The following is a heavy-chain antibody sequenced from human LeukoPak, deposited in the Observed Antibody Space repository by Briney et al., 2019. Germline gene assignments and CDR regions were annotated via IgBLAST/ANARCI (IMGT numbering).Heavy chain of an antibody. V-gene: IGHV1-18*01. Sequence: GASVKVSCKASGYTFTSYGISWVRQAPGQGLEWMGWISTYNGNTNYAQNLQGRVTMTTDTSTSTAYMELRSLRSDDTAVYYCARDRLGILGATYEFDYWGQGTLVTVSS. CDR2: ISTYNGNT. CDR1: GYTFTSYG. J-gene: IGHJ4*02. CDR3: ARDRLGILGATYEFDY. D-gene: IGHD1-26*01.